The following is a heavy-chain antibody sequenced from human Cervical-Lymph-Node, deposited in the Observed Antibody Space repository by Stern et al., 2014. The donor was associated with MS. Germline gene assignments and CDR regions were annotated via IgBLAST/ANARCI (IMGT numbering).Heavy chain of an antibody. V-gene: IGHV4-59*01. CDR2: IYYSVSP. CDR1: GGSITNYY. Sequence: QVQLVESGPGLVKPSETLSLTCTVSGGSITNYYWSWIRQPPGKGLEWIGYIYYSVSPNYTPSRKSRVTISVDTSKNQFSLKLSSVTAADTAVYYCARDKGMFFLWGQGTLVTVSS. CDR3: ARDKGMFFL. J-gene: IGHJ4*01. D-gene: IGHD2/OR15-2a*01.